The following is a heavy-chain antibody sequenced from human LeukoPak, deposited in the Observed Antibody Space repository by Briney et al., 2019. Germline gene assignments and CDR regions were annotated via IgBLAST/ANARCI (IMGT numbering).Heavy chain of an antibody. D-gene: IGHD3-10*01. CDR3: ASGSGSYRTPYYYMDV. J-gene: IGHJ6*03. V-gene: IGHV3-53*01. Sequence: GGSLRLSCAASGFTVSSNYMSWVRQAPGKGLEWVSVTYSGGSTYYADSVKGRFTISRDNSKNTLYLQMNSLRAEDTAVYYCASGSGSYRTPYYYMDVWGTGTTVTVSS. CDR1: GFTVSSNY. CDR2: TYSGGST.